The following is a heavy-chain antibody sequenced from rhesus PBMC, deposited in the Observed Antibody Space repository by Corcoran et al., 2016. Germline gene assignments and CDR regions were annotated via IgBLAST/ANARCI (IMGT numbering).Heavy chain of an antibody. V-gene: IGHV3S5*01. CDR2: INSGGGST. J-gene: IGHJ6*01. CDR3: AKDRSTVAATNYGLDS. CDR1: GFTFSSYG. Sequence: EVQLVETGGGLVQPGGSLKLSCAASGFTFSSYGMSWVRQAPGKGLEWVSAINSGGGSTYYAESVKGRFTISRDNSKNTLSLQMNSLRAEDTAVYYCAKDRSTVAATNYGLDSWGQGVVVTVSS. D-gene: IGHD4-29*01.